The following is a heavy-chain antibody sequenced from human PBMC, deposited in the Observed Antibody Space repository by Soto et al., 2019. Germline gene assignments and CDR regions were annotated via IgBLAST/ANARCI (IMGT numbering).Heavy chain of an antibody. J-gene: IGHJ6*02. V-gene: IGHV1-3*01. CDR2: INGGNGHT. CDR3: ARGKGMEENYYYYGMDV. CDR1: GYTFSTYA. Sequence: ASVKVSCKASGYTFSTYALHWVRQAPGQGLEWMGWINGGNGHTRYSQKFKDRVTISRDTPAGTAYMELSGLRSEDAAVYYCARGKGMEENYYYYGMDVWGQGTTVTVS. D-gene: IGHD1-1*01.